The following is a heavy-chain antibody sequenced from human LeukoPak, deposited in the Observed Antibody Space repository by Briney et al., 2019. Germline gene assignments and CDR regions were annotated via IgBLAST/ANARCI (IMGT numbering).Heavy chain of an antibody. J-gene: IGHJ3*02. CDR2: ISWNSGSI. CDR3: AKGYGGPGDAFDI. D-gene: IGHD4-23*01. CDR1: GFAFDDYA. V-gene: IGHV3-9*01. Sequence: GGSLRLSCAASGFAFDDYAMHWVRQAPGKGLEWVSGISWNSGSIGYADSVKGRFTISRDNAKNSLYLQMNSLRAEDTALYYCAKGYGGPGDAFDIWGQGTMVTVSS.